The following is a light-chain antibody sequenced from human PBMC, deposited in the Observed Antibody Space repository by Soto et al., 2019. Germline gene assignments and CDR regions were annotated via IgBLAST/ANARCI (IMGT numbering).Light chain of an antibody. J-gene: IGKJ1*01. CDR2: DAS. CDR3: QQYNNYEWT. Sequence: DIQMTQSPSTLSASVVDRVTITCRASQNINKWLAWYQHKPGKAPKVLIYDASSLGSGVPSRFSGSGSGTEFTLTISSLQPDDSAIYYCQQYNNYEWTFGQGTKV. CDR1: QNINKW. V-gene: IGKV1-5*01.